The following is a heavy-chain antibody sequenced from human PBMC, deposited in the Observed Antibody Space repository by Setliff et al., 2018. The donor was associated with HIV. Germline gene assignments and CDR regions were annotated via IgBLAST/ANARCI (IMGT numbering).Heavy chain of an antibody. Sequence: GVSLRLSCAASGFTFNTYGMHWVRQAPGKGLEWVAFIRYDGSDKYYVDSVKGRFTVSRDNSKNTLYLQMNSLRPEDTALYYCAKDRLLDGSSWYYLDYWGQGTLVTAPQ. CDR2: IRYDGSDK. D-gene: IGHD6-13*01. CDR1: GFTFNTYG. CDR3: AKDRLLDGSSWYYLDY. J-gene: IGHJ4*02. V-gene: IGHV3-30*02.